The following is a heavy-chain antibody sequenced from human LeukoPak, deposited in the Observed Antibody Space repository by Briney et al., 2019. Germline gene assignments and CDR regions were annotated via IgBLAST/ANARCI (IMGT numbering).Heavy chain of an antibody. CDR3: ARRIYDSSGYSVYFDS. Sequence: GESLKISCKGSGYSFTSYWIGWVRQMPGKGLEWMGIIYPGDSDTRYSPSFQGQVTISVDKSINTAYLQWSSLKASDTAIYYCARRIYDSSGYSVYFDSWGQGTLVTVSS. D-gene: IGHD3-22*01. CDR2: IYPGDSDT. CDR1: GYSFTSYW. J-gene: IGHJ4*02. V-gene: IGHV5-51*01.